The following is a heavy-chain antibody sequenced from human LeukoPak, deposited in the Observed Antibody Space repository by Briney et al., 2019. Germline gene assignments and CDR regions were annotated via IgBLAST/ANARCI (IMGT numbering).Heavy chain of an antibody. J-gene: IGHJ4*02. CDR1: GFTFSSYA. Sequence: GGSLRLSCAASGFTFSSYAMSWVRRAPGKGLEWVSAISGSGDSTYYADSVKGRFTISRDNSKNTLYLQMNSLRAEDTAVYYCAKDLETMVRGVMTDYWGQGTLVTVSS. CDR3: AKDLETMVRGVMTDY. D-gene: IGHD3-10*01. CDR2: ISGSGDST. V-gene: IGHV3-23*01.